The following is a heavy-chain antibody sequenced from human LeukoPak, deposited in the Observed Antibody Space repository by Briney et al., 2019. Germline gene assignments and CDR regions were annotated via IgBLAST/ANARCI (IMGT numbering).Heavy chain of an antibody. CDR2: MNPNSGNT. Sequence: ASVKVSCKASGYTFTGYYMHWVRQATGQGLEWMGWMNPNSGNTGYAQKFQGRVTITRNTSISTAYMELSSLRSEDTAVYYCARGRPVTIFGVVISYYMDVWGKGTTVTVSS. CDR3: ARGRPVTIFGVVISYYMDV. CDR1: GYTFTGYY. J-gene: IGHJ6*03. D-gene: IGHD3-3*01. V-gene: IGHV1-8*03.